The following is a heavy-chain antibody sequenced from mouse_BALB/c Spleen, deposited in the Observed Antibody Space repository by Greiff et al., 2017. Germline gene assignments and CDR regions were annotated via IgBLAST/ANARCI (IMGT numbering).Heavy chain of an antibody. D-gene: IGHD2-2*01. V-gene: IGHV1-7*01. CDR2: INPSTGYT. CDR1: GYTFTSYW. J-gene: IGHJ2*01. CDR3: ARWASPYGYDY. Sequence: VKLMESGAELAKPGASVKMSCKASGYTFTSYWMHWVKQRPGQGLEWIGYINPSTGYTEYNQKFKDKATLTADKSSSTAYMQLSSLTSEDSAVYYCARWASPYGYDYWGQGTTLTVSS.